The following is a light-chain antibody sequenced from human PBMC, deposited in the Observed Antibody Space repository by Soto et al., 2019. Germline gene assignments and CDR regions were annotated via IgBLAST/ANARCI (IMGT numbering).Light chain of an antibody. J-gene: IGKJ4*01. CDR1: QSVSSSY. V-gene: IGKV3-20*01. CDR2: GAS. CDR3: QQYGSSPLS. Sequence: ELVLTQSPCTLSLSPGERATLSCRASQSVSSSYLAWYQQKPGQAPRLLIYGASSRATGIPDRFSGSGSGTDFTLTISRLEPEDFAVYYCQQYGSSPLSFGGGTKVESK.